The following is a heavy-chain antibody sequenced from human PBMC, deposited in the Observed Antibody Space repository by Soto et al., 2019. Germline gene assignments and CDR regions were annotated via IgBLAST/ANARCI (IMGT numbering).Heavy chain of an antibody. V-gene: IGHV1-46*03. CDR2: INPSGGST. J-gene: IGHJ4*02. D-gene: IGHD3-22*01. Sequence: QVQLVQSGAEVKKPGASVKVSCKASGYTFTSYYMHWVRQAPGQGLEWMGIINPSGGSTSYAQKFQSRVTMSRDTSTSTVYMELSSLRTEDTDVYYCARVDPMIALDYWGQGTLVTVSS. CDR1: GYTFTSYY. CDR3: ARVDPMIALDY.